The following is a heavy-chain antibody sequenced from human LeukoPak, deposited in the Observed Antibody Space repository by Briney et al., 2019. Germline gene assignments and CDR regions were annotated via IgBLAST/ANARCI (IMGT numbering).Heavy chain of an antibody. J-gene: IGHJ4*02. D-gene: IGHD6-6*01. Sequence: PGGSLRLSCAASGFTVSSNYMSWVRQAPGKGLEWVSVIYSGGSTYYADSVKGRFTISRDNSKNTLYLQMNSLRAEDTAVYYCASSPTLYSSSWYFDYWGQGTLVTVSS. CDR2: IYSGGST. V-gene: IGHV3-53*01. CDR1: GFTVSSNY. CDR3: ASSPTLYSSSWYFDY.